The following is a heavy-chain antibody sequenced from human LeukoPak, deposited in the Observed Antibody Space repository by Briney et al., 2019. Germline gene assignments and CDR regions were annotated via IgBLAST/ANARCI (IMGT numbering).Heavy chain of an antibody. Sequence: PGGSLRLSCAASGFTFRNFGMHWVRQAPGKGLEWVASISYDGGNKYYADSVKVRFTISRDNSKNALYLQMNSLRAEDTAVYYCAKDPSSIYSSGLDYWGQGTLVTVSS. CDR2: ISYDGGNK. V-gene: IGHV3-30*02. CDR1: GFTFRNFG. D-gene: IGHD3-22*01. CDR3: AKDPSSIYSSGLDY. J-gene: IGHJ4*02.